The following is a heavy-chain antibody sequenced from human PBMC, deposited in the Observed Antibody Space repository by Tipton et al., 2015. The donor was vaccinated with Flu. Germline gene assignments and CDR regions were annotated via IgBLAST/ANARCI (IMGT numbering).Heavy chain of an antibody. J-gene: IGHJ2*01. D-gene: IGHD2-8*01. CDR1: GDSIRSDYF. CDR2: IHRSGST. Sequence: TLSLTCAVSGDSIRSDYFWGWIRQPPGKGLEWIATIHRSGSTKYNPSLKSRVTISVDTSKNQFYLEMRSVTAADTAVYYCARDHEWRNWYFDLWGRGTLVTVSS. V-gene: IGHV4-38-2*02. CDR3: ARDHEWRNWYFDL.